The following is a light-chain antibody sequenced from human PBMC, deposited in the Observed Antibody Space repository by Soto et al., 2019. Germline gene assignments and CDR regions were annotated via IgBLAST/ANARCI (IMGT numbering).Light chain of an antibody. CDR3: QQSYSTT. J-gene: IGKJ5*01. CDR2: AAS. Sequence: DIQMTQSPSSLSASVGDRVTITCRASQSISSYLNWYQQKPGKAPKLLIYAASSLQSGVPSRFSGSGSGTDFTLTISSLQPEDFANYYCQQSYSTTFGQGTRLEIK. V-gene: IGKV1-39*01. CDR1: QSISSY.